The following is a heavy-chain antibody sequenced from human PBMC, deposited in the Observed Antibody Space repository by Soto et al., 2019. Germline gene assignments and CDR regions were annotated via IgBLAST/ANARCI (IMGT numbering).Heavy chain of an antibody. CDR1: GFTFSSYA. V-gene: IGHV3-23*01. CDR2: ISGSGGST. D-gene: IGHD2-15*01. CDR3: AKDLRPSWAFDI. J-gene: IGHJ3*02. Sequence: EVQLLESGGGLVQPGGSLRLSCAASGFTFSSYAMSWVRQAPGKGLEWASAISGSGGSTYYADSVKGRFTISRDNSKNTLYLQMNSLRAEDTAVYYCAKDLRPSWAFDIWGQGTMVTVSS.